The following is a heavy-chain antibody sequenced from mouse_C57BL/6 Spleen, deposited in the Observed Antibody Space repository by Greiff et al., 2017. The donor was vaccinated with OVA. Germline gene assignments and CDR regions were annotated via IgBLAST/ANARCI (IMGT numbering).Heavy chain of an antibody. Sequence: VQLQQPGAELVKPGASVKMSCKASGYTFTSYWITWVKQRPGQGLEWIGDISPGSGSTNYNEKFKSKATLTVDTSSSTAYMQLSSLTSEDSAVYYCARYYYGSSYWYFDVWGTGTTVTVSS. CDR1: GYTFTSYW. J-gene: IGHJ1*03. D-gene: IGHD1-1*01. CDR3: ARYYYGSSYWYFDV. V-gene: IGHV1-55*01. CDR2: ISPGSGST.